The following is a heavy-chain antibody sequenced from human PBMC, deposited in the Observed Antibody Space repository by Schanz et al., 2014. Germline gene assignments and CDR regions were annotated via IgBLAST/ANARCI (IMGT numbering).Heavy chain of an antibody. J-gene: IGHJ4*02. Sequence: EVQLVESGGGLVKPGGSLRLSCGVSGFTASSHSMNWVRQAPGKGLEWVSSISSRSSHIYYADSVKGRFTVSRDNAKNSVYLQMNGLRVEDTAVYYCAKTLFPGGTQTFGNWGRGTLVTVSS. D-gene: IGHD2-8*02. V-gene: IGHV3-21*02. CDR2: ISSRSSHI. CDR1: GFTASSHS. CDR3: AKTLFPGGTQTFGN.